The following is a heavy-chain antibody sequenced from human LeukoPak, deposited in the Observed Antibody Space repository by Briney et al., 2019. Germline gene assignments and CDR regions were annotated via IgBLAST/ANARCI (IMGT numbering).Heavy chain of an antibody. V-gene: IGHV4-4*07. J-gene: IGHJ4*02. D-gene: IGHD2/OR15-2a*01. CDR2: IYTTGTT. CDR3: GRQGYTSSFYFVDY. CDR1: GGSINSYY. Sequence: SETLSLTCSVSGGSINSYYWGLVRQPAGKGLEWIGRIYTTGTTNYSPSLKSRLTMSLDTSKNQFSLTLRSVTAADTAVYYCGRQGYTSSFYFVDYWSQGTLDTVSS.